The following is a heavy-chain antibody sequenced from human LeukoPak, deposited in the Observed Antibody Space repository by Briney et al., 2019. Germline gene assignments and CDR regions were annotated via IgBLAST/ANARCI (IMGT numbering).Heavy chain of an antibody. D-gene: IGHD3-10*01. Sequence: PGGSLRLSCAASGFTFSSYGMHWVRQAPGKGLEWVAVISYDGSNKYYADSVKGRFTISRDNSKNTLYLQMNSLRAEDTAVYYCAKDAWVVRGVIGPDYWGQGTLVTVSS. CDR2: ISYDGSNK. CDR1: GFTFSSYG. CDR3: AKDAWVVRGVIGPDY. V-gene: IGHV3-30*18. J-gene: IGHJ4*02.